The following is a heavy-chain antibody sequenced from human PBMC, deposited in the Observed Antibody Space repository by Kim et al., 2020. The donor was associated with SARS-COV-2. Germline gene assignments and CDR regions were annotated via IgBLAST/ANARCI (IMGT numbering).Heavy chain of an antibody. V-gene: IGHV4-59*01. D-gene: IGHD2-15*01. Sequence: SETLSLTCTVSGGSTSSFYWSWIRQPPGRGLEWIGSIYNSGGTNYNPSLKSRVSISIDPSKNQFSLKLTSVTAADTAVYYCARDCSGKSCYSFAFDIWGQGTMVTVSS. J-gene: IGHJ3*02. CDR3: ARDCSGKSCYSFAFDI. CDR1: GGSTSSFY. CDR2: IYNSGGT.